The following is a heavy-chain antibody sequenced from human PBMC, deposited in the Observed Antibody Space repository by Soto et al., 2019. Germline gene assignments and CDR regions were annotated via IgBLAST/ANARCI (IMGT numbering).Heavy chain of an antibody. J-gene: IGHJ3*02. Sequence: ASVKVSCKASGYTFTGYYMHWVRQAPGQGLEWMGWINPNSGGTNYAQKFQGWVTMTRDTSISTAYMELSRLRSDDTAVYYCASSVMITFGGVIVTDAFDIWGQGTMVTVSS. D-gene: IGHD3-16*02. CDR3: ASSVMITFGGVIVTDAFDI. CDR1: GYTFTGYY. CDR2: INPNSGGT. V-gene: IGHV1-2*04.